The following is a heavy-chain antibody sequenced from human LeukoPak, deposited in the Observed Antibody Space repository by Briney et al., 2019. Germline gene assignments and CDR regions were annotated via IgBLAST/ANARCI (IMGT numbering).Heavy chain of an antibody. CDR1: GFTFSRHD. CDR3: ARDPPDYGDYVGGNYYYYGMDV. Sequence: GESLRLSCAASGFTFSRHDMHWVRQATGKGLEWVSAIDTVDVTYYPGSLKGRFTISRDNSKNTLYLQMNSLRAEDTAVYYCARDPPDYGDYVGGNYYYYGMDVWGQGTMVTVSS. J-gene: IGHJ6*02. V-gene: IGHV3-13*01. CDR2: IDTVDVT. D-gene: IGHD4-17*01.